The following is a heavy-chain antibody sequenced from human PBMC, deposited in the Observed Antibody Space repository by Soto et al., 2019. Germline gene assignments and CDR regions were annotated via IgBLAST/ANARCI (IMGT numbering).Heavy chain of an antibody. J-gene: IGHJ2*01. CDR1: GFTFDDYA. Sequence: EVQLVESGGGLVQPGRSLRLSCAASGFTFDDYAMHWVRQAPGKGLEWVSGISWNSGSIGCADSVKGRFTISRDNAKNSLYLQMNSLRAEDTALYYCAKTSYYYGSGSYQRGYFDLWGRGTLVTVSS. V-gene: IGHV3-9*01. CDR2: ISWNSGSI. D-gene: IGHD3-10*01. CDR3: AKTSYYYGSGSYQRGYFDL.